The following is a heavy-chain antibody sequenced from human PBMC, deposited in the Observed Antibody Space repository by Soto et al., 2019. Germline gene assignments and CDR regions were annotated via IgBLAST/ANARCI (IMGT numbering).Heavy chain of an antibody. CDR2: IYYSGST. J-gene: IGHJ6*02. D-gene: IGHD3-10*01. CDR1: AGSISSYY. CDR3: ARVTMVRGFSVLDYYYGMDV. V-gene: IGHV4-59*01. Sequence: SETLSLTCNVSAGSISSYYWSWIRQPPEKAQEGIEYIYYSGSTNYNPFLKSRVTISVDTSKNQFSLKLSSVTAADTAVYYCARVTMVRGFSVLDYYYGMDVWGQGTTVTVSS.